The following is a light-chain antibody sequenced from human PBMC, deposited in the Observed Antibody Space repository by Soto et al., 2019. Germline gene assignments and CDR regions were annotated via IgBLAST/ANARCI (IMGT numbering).Light chain of an antibody. Sequence: EIVLTQSPGTLSLSLGERATLSCSASQSVSSYLGWYQQKPGQAPRLLIYDVSNRATGIPARFSGSGSGTDVTLTISSLEPEDFAVYYCQQRRNWPLTFGGGTKVDI. CDR3: QQRRNWPLT. CDR2: DVS. V-gene: IGKV3-11*01. J-gene: IGKJ4*01. CDR1: QSVSSY.